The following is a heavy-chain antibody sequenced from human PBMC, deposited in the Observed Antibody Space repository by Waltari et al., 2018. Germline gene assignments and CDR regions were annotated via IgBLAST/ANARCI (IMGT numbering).Heavy chain of an antibody. D-gene: IGHD2-15*01. CDR1: GYSISSGSY. Sequence: QVQLQESGPGLVKPSETLSFSCAVSGYSISSGSYWGWFRAPPGKGLGWIGRIYNSGSTYYNPSLKSRVTISVDTSKNQFSLKLSSVTAADTAVYYCARIVVVAATPRYFDLWGRGTLVTVSS. CDR2: IYNSGST. V-gene: IGHV4-38-2*01. J-gene: IGHJ2*01. CDR3: ARIVVVAATPRYFDL.